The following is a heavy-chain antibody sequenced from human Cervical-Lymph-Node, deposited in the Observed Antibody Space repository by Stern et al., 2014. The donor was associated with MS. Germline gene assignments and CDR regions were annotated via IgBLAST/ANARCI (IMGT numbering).Heavy chain of an antibody. CDR2: IYPYDSDT. J-gene: IGHJ4*02. V-gene: IGHV5-51*01. Sequence: QLLQPAAEVKKPGESLKISCKLSGYSFTIYYIAWVRQIPGKGLEWMGVIYPYDSDTTYSPSFQGQVTISADKSITTAYLQWSSLRASDTAMYYCARHVQGFDYWGQGTLVTVSS. CDR3: ARHVQGFDY. CDR1: GYSFTIYY.